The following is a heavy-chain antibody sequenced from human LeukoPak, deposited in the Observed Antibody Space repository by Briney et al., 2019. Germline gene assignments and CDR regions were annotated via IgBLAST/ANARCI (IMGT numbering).Heavy chain of an antibody. CDR2: IYYSGST. Sequence: SETLSLTCTVSGGSISSSSYYWGWIRQPPGKGLEWIGSIYYSGSTYYNPSLKSRVTISVDTSKNQFSLKLSSVTAADTAVYYCARGRGRSHFDPWGQGTLVTVSS. D-gene: IGHD6-25*01. V-gene: IGHV4-39*07. J-gene: IGHJ5*02. CDR1: GGSISSSSYY. CDR3: ARGRGRSHFDP.